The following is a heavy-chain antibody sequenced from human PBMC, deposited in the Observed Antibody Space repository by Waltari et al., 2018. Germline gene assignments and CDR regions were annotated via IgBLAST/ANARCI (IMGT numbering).Heavy chain of an antibody. J-gene: IGHJ6*02. CDR2: ISPSLGTA. V-gene: IGHV1-69*05. CDR1: GGTFSSYA. D-gene: IGHD6-13*01. Sequence: QVQLVQSGAEVKKPGSSVKVSCKASGGTFSSYAISWVRQAPGQGLEWMGGISPSLGTANNEKKCQGRVTSTTDESTSTAYMERSSLRSEDTAVYYCARVPPMEQQLVSYKYYYGMDVWGQGTTVTVSS. CDR3: ARVPPMEQQLVSYKYYYGMDV.